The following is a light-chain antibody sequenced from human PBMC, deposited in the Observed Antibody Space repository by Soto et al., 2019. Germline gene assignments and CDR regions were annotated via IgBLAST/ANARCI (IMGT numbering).Light chain of an antibody. Sequence: QSVLTQPASVSGSPGQSITISCTGTSSDVGGYNYASWYQQHPGKAPKLMIYDVSNRPSGVSNRFSGSKSGNTASLTISGLQAEDEADYYCSSYTSSSTLLGTGTKVTV. J-gene: IGLJ1*01. CDR1: SSDVGGYNY. CDR3: SSYTSSSTL. CDR2: DVS. V-gene: IGLV2-14*01.